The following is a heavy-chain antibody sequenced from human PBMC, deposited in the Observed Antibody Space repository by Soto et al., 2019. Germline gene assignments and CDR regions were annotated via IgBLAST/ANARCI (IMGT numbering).Heavy chain of an antibody. J-gene: IGHJ4*02. V-gene: IGHV3-30*04. CDR1: GFIFKNYA. CDR2: ITRDGYNK. Sequence: QVQLVESGGGVVQPGRSLRLSCAVSGFIFKNYALNWVRQAPGKGREWVASITRDGYNKYYADSVKGRFTISRENTKNTLSLQMTALRVEDSSVYYCTKSSGGSSSVGMDYWGPGTLVTVSS. D-gene: IGHD6-6*01. CDR3: TKSSGGSSSVGMDY.